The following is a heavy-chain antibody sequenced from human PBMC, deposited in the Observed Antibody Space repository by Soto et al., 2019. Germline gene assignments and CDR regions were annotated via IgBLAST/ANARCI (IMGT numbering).Heavy chain of an antibody. CDR3: ASGSFDPQYYYGSGSYLH. D-gene: IGHD3-10*01. CDR2: IYYSGST. CDR1: GGSISSGGYY. Sequence: TSETLSLTCTVSGGSISSGGYYWSWIRQHPGKGLEWIGYIYYSGSTYYNPSLKSRVTISVDTSKNQFSLKLSSVTAADTAVFYCASGSFDPQYYYGSGSYLHWGQGTLVTVSS. V-gene: IGHV4-31*03. J-gene: IGHJ4*02.